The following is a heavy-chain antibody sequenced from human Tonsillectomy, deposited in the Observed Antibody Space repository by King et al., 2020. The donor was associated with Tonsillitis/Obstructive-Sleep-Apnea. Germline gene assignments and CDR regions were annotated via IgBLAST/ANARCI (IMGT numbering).Heavy chain of an antibody. CDR3: ARRLTGDGGFEY. Sequence: QLVQSGAEVKEPGESLKISCKGSGYSFSSFWIGWVRQMPGKGLEWMGIIYPGDSDTRYSPSFQSQVIISVDKSINTAYLQWSSLRASDTAMYYCARRLTGDGGFEYWGQGTLVTVIS. J-gene: IGHJ4*02. V-gene: IGHV5-51*03. CDR1: GYSFSSFW. D-gene: IGHD7-27*01. CDR2: IYPGDSDT.